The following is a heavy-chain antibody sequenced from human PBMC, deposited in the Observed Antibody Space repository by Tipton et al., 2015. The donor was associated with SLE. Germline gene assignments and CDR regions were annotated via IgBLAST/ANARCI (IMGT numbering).Heavy chain of an antibody. CDR1: GGSISSYY. Sequence: TLSLTCTVSGGSISSYYWSWIRQPPGKGLEWIGYIYYSGSTNYNPSLKSRVTISVDTSKNQFSLKLSSVTAADTAVYYCARAPQGICAYGGQGTRVTVSS. D-gene: IGHD2-15*01. V-gene: IGHV4-59*01. CDR3: ARAPQGICAY. CDR2: IYYSGST. J-gene: IGHJ4*02.